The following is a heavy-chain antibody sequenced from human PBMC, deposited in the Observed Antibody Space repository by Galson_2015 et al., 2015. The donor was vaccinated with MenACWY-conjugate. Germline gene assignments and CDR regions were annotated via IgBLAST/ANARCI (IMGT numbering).Heavy chain of an antibody. Sequence: SVKVSCKASGGTFSSYAISWVRQAPGQGLEWMGGIIPIFGTANYAQKFQGRVTITADESTSTAYMELSSLRSEDTAVYYCASGRELLANFDYWGQETLVTVSS. CDR1: GGTFSSYA. V-gene: IGHV1-69*13. D-gene: IGHD1-26*01. J-gene: IGHJ4*02. CDR3: ASGRELLANFDY. CDR2: IIPIFGTA.